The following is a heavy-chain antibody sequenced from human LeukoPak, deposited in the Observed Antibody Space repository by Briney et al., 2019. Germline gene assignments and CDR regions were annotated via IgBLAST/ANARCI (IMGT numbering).Heavy chain of an antibody. CDR3: ARELVDIVATKPVWSFDY. Sequence: PGGSLRLSCAISGFTFAKFAMSWVRQAPGKGLEWVSTISGSGIVTYYADSVKGRFTISRDNSKNTLYLQMNSLRAEDTAVYYCARELVDIVATKPVWSFDYWGQGTLVTVSS. D-gene: IGHD5-12*01. CDR2: ISGSGIVT. J-gene: IGHJ4*02. CDR1: GFTFAKFA. V-gene: IGHV3-23*01.